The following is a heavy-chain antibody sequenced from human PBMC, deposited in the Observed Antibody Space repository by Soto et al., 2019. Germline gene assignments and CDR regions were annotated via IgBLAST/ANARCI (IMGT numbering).Heavy chain of an antibody. CDR1: GGSFSGYY. V-gene: IGHV4-34*01. CDR2: INHSGST. Sequence: ETLSLTCAVYGGSFSGYYWSWIRQPPGKGLEWIGEINHSGSTNYNPSLKSRVTISVDTSKNQFSLKLSSVTAADTAVYYCARAVRYSSSPSGYYYGMDVWGQGTTVTVSS. D-gene: IGHD6-6*01. CDR3: ARAVRYSSSPSGYYYGMDV. J-gene: IGHJ6*02.